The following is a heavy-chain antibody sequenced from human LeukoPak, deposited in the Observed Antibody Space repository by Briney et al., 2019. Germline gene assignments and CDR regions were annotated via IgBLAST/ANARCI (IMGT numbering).Heavy chain of an antibody. V-gene: IGHV3-23*01. D-gene: IGHD2-15*01. CDR3: AKSGRRGYCSGGSRCSGNYFDY. CDR2: ISGSGGST. CDR1: GFTFSSYA. J-gene: IGHJ4*02. Sequence: QPGGSLRLSSAASGFTFSSYAMSWVRQAPGKGLEWVSAISGSGGSTYYADSVKGRFTISRVNSKNTLYLQMNSLRAEDTAVYYCAKSGRRGYCSGGSRCSGNYFDYWGQGTLVTVSS.